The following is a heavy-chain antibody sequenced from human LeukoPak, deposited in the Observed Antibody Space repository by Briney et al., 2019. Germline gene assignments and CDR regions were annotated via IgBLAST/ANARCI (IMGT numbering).Heavy chain of an antibody. Sequence: PSETLSLTCTVSGGSISSSYWSWIRQPAGKGLEYIGRIHTSGSTNYNPSLKSRVTMSVDMSKKQFSLELSSVTAADTAVYYCARDRGTMIGDWGQGTLVTVSS. CDR2: IHTSGST. D-gene: IGHD3-22*01. V-gene: IGHV4-4*07. CDR3: ARDRGTMIGD. J-gene: IGHJ4*02. CDR1: GGSISSSY.